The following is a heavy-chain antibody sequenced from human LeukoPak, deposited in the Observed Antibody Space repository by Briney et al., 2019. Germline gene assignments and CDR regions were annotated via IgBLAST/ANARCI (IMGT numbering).Heavy chain of an antibody. V-gene: IGHV3-73*01. CDR1: GFIFSGSA. CDR3: ATYSILNAREFRY. CDR2: VRSKANNYAT. D-gene: IGHD4-11*01. J-gene: IGHJ1*01. Sequence: GGSLRLSCAASGFIFSGSAMHWVRQASGKGLEWVGRVRSKANNYATAYAASVKGRFTISRDDSKNTAYLQMNSLQTEDTAVYYCATYSILNAREFRYWGQGTLVTVTS.